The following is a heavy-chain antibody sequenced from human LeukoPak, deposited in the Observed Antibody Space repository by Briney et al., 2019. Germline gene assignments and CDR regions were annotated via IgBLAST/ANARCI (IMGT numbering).Heavy chain of an antibody. V-gene: IGHV1-69*06. CDR2: IIPIFGTA. CDR3: ARGVYSSSWSFVGY. J-gene: IGHJ4*02. D-gene: IGHD6-13*01. CDR1: GGTFSSYA. Sequence: SVKVSCKASGGTFSSYAISWVRQAPGQGLEWMGGIIPIFGTANYAQKFQGRVTITADKSTSTAYMELSSLRSEDTAVYYCARGVYSSSWSFVGYWGQGTLVTVSS.